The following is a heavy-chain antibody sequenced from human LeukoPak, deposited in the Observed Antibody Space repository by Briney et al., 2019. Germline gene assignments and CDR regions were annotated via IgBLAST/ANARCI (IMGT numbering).Heavy chain of an antibody. V-gene: IGHV1-2*02. CDR1: GYTFTGYY. Sequence: ASVKVSCKASGYTFTGYYMHWVRQAPGQGLEWMGWINPNSGGTNYAQKFQGRVTMTRDKSISTAYMELSRLRSDDTAVYYCARAGRYCSSTSCYHFDYWGQGTLVTVSS. J-gene: IGHJ4*02. CDR3: ARAGRYCSSTSCYHFDY. D-gene: IGHD2-2*01. CDR2: INPNSGGT.